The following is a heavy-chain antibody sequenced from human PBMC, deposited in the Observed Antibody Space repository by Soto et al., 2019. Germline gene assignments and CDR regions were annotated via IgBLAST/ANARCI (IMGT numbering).Heavy chain of an antibody. CDR1: GYTFTRYT. CDR3: ARGIATGQLAP. J-gene: IGHJ5*02. CDR2: INPDNGNT. D-gene: IGHD2-15*01. Sequence: QVPLVQSGAEVKKPGASVKISCKASGYTFTRYTMNWVRQAPGQRLEWMGWINPDNGNTKSSQKFQDRVIITRDTSASTAYMDLSSLRSEDTAVYYCARGIATGQLAPWGQGTLVTVSS. V-gene: IGHV1-3*01.